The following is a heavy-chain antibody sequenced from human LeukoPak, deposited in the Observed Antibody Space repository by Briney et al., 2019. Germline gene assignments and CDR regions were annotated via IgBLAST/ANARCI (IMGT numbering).Heavy chain of an antibody. D-gene: IGHD3-3*01. J-gene: IGHJ6*02. CDR3: ARASEATIFGVVISYYGMDV. CDR1: GYTFTSYA. V-gene: IGHV1-3*01. Sequence: GASVKVSCKASGYTFTSYAMHWVRQAPGQRLEWMGWINAGNGNTKYSQKLQGRVTMTTDTSTSTAYMELRSLRSDDTAVYYCARASEATIFGVVISYYGMDVWGQGTTVTVSS. CDR2: INAGNGNT.